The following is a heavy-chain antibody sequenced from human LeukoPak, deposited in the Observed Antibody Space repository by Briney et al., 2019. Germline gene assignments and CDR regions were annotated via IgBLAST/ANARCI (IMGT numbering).Heavy chain of an antibody. CDR3: ARGEDDYGDWTSDY. Sequence: ASVKASCKASGYTFTSYDINWVRQATGQGLEWMGWMNPNSGNTGYAQKFQGRVTMTRNTSISTAYMELSSLRSEDTAVYYCARGEDDYGDWTSDYWGQGTLVTVSS. CDR1: GYTFTSYD. CDR2: MNPNSGNT. V-gene: IGHV1-8*01. J-gene: IGHJ4*02. D-gene: IGHD4-17*01.